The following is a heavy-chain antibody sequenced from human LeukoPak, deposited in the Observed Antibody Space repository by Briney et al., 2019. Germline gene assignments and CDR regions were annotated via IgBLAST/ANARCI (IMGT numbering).Heavy chain of an antibody. CDR1: GGSVTKYC. J-gene: IGHJ5*01. Sequence: TSETLSLTCTVSGGSVTKYCWHWIRQAPGKGLEWIGFIFHTGITNYNPSLKSRVTISVDTSKNQFSLKLTSVTAADTAVYFCARDLFPINWFESWGQGTLVTVSS. D-gene: IGHD2-2*02. V-gene: IGHV4-59*02. CDR3: ARDLFPINWFES. CDR2: IFHTGIT.